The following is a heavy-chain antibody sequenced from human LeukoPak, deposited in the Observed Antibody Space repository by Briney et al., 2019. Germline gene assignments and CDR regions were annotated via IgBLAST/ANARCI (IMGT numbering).Heavy chain of an antibody. J-gene: IGHJ5*02. D-gene: IGHD1-26*01. Sequence: GGSLRLSCAASGFTFNIYGMNWVSQAPEKGLEWVSGISGGGVSTAYAVSGKCWFTTSRDNSKNFMYLQMHTLRAEDTATYYCANDRGPYIGIDNNWIHPWGHGTLVTVSS. CDR1: GFTFNIYG. CDR3: ANDRGPYIGIDNNWIHP. CDR2: ISGGGVST. V-gene: IGHV3-23*01.